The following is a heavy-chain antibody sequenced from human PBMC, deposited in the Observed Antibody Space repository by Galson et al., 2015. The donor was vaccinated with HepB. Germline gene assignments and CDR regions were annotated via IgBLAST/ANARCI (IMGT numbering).Heavy chain of an antibody. J-gene: IGHJ3*02. CDR3: ATGPAGRGDASDI. CDR2: INPNSGGT. D-gene: IGHD3-10*01. Sequence: SVKVSCKASGYTFTGYYMHWVRQAPGQGLEWMGRINPNSGGTNYAQKFQGRVTMTRDTSISTAYMELSRLRSDDTAVYYCATGPAGRGDASDIWGQGTMVTVSS. V-gene: IGHV1-2*06. CDR1: GYTFTGYY.